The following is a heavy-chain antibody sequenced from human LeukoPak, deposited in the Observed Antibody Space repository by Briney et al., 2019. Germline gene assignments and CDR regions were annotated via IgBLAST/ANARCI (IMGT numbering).Heavy chain of an antibody. J-gene: IGHJ6*02. Sequence: GGSLRLSCAASGFTFSSYDMHWVRQATGKGLEWVSAIGTAGDTYYPGSVKGRFTISRENAKNSLYLQMNSLRAGDTAVYYCARDGTPRDFWSGYYSVYYYYGMDVWGQGTTVTVSS. CDR2: IGTAGDT. V-gene: IGHV3-13*01. CDR1: GFTFSSYD. CDR3: ARDGTPRDFWSGYYSVYYYYGMDV. D-gene: IGHD3-3*01.